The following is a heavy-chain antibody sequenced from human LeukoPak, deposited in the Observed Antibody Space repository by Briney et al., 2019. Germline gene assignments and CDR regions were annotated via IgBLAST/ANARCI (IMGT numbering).Heavy chain of an antibody. CDR2: ISNSGDST. J-gene: IGHJ4*02. D-gene: IGHD1-14*01. CDR1: GFTFSTYA. V-gene: IGHV3-23*01. Sequence: PGGSLRLSCAASGFTFSTYAMSWVRQAPGEGLQWVSGISNSGDSTYYLDSVKGRFTIPRDNSKNTLHLQMSSLRAEDTALYYCVKDRCDRATCPEVWGQGTLVTVSS. CDR3: VKDRCDRATCPEV.